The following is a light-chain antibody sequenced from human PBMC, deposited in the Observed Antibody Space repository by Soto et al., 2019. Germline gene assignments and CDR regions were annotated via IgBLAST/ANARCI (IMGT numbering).Light chain of an antibody. CDR2: DAS. Sequence: DIQMTQSPSSLSASVGDRVTITCQASQDINKNLIWFQQKPGKAPKLLIYDASDLETGVPSRFSGSGSGTGFTFTISSLQPEDFATYYFQQYESFPLTFGQGTRLEIK. CDR3: QQYESFPLT. CDR1: QDINKN. V-gene: IGKV1-33*01. J-gene: IGKJ5*01.